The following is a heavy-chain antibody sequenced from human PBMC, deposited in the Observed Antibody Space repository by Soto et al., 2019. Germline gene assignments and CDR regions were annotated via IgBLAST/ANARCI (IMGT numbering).Heavy chain of an antibody. J-gene: IGHJ4*02. CDR3: AMVVVSTAGAFDY. CDR2: INPSGDST. V-gene: IGHV3-23*01. Sequence: PGGSLRLSCVASGFTFSRHGFSWVRQAPGKGLEWVSTINPSGDSTFYADSVKGRFTISRDNSKNTVYLQMNSLSVGDTAVYLCAMVVVSTAGAFDYWAKGALVTVSS. CDR1: GFTFSRHG. D-gene: IGHD6-13*01.